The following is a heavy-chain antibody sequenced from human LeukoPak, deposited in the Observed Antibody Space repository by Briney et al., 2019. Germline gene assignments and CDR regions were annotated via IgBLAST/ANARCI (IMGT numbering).Heavy chain of an antibody. Sequence: ASVKVSCKASRYTFTSYDINWVRQATGQGLEWMGWMNPNSGNTGYAQKFQGRVTMTRNTSISTAYMELSSLGSEDTAVFYCAREDYDFWSGYGDYYYYMDVWGKGTTVTVSS. V-gene: IGHV1-8*01. CDR2: MNPNSGNT. J-gene: IGHJ6*03. D-gene: IGHD3-3*01. CDR3: AREDYDFWSGYGDYYYYMDV. CDR1: RYTFTSYD.